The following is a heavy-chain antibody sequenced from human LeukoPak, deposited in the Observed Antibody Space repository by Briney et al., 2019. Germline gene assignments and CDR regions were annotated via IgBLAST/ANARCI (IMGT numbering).Heavy chain of an antibody. CDR1: GFTFSSYG. J-gene: IGHJ4*02. Sequence: PGGSLRLSCAAPGFTFSSYGMHWVGQAPGKGLEWVAVISYDGSIKYYADSVKGRFTISRDNSKNTLYLQMNSLRAEDTAVYYCAKDEGLDSSGWYGGEGGAADYWGQGTLVTVSS. CDR2: ISYDGSIK. CDR3: AKDEGLDSSGWYGGEGGAADY. V-gene: IGHV3-30*18. D-gene: IGHD6-19*01.